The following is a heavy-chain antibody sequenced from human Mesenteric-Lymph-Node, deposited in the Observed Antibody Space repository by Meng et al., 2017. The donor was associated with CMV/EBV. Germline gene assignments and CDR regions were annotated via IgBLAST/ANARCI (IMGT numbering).Heavy chain of an antibody. CDR1: GFTFSSYA. CDR3: AKVIDGSGSLVRSHYYYYGMDV. D-gene: IGHD3-10*01. J-gene: IGHJ6*02. Sequence: GGSLRLSCAASGFTFSSYAMSWVRQAPGKGLEWVSAISGSGGSTYYADSVKGRFTISRDNSKNTLYLQMNSLRAEDTAVYCCAKVIDGSGSLVRSHYYYYGMDVWGQGTTVTVSS. CDR2: ISGSGGST. V-gene: IGHV3-23*01.